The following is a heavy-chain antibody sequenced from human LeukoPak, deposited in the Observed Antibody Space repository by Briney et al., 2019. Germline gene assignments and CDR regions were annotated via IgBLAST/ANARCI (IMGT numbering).Heavy chain of an antibody. V-gene: IGHV3-7*03. D-gene: IGHD2-21*01. J-gene: IGHJ4*02. CDR3: ARHISPEVYFDY. Sequence: GGSLRLSCAASGFTISSYWMSWVRQAPGKGLEWVANIRQDGREKYYVDSLKGRFTISRDNAKNSLYLQMDSLRAEDTAVYYCARHISPEVYFDYWGQGTLVTVSS. CDR2: IRQDGREK. CDR1: GFTISSYW.